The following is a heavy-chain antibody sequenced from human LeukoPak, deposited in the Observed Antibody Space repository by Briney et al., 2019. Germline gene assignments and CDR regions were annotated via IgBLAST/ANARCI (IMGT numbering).Heavy chain of an antibody. CDR3: ARHWGSRGAFDI. V-gene: IGHV4-59*01. J-gene: IGHJ3*02. Sequence: SETLSLTCSVSGGSINSFYWSWIRQPPGKGLEWIGYIYYSGSTNDNPSLKSRVTISVDTSKNQFSLNLSSVTAADTAVYYCARHWGSRGAFDIWGQGTMVTVSS. CDR1: GGSINSFY. CDR2: IYYSGST. D-gene: IGHD7-27*01.